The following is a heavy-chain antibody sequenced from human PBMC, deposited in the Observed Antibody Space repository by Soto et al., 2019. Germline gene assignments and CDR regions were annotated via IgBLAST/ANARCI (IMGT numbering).Heavy chain of an antibody. J-gene: IGHJ4*02. CDR3: ARDLGPQQLVDY. CDR2: ISYDGSNK. Sequence: QVQLVESGGGVVQPGRSLRLSCAASGFTFSSYAMHWVRQAPGKGLEWVAVISYDGSNKYYADSVKGRFTISRDNSKNTLYLQMTSLRAEDTAVYYCARDLGPQQLVDYWGQGTLVTVSS. V-gene: IGHV3-30-3*01. CDR1: GFTFSSYA. D-gene: IGHD6-13*01.